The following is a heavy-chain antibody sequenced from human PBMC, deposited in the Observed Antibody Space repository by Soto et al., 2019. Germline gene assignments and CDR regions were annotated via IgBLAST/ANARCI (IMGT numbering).Heavy chain of an antibody. Sequence: PGGSLRLSCAASGFTFSDYAMNWVRQVPGKGLEWISQIASSGTPIYYADSVRGRFTISRDNAKNSLYLQINSLRDEDTAVYYCVRGDREDIAVVVGARPGEYGVDVWGQGTTVTVSS. J-gene: IGHJ6*02. V-gene: IGHV3-48*02. D-gene: IGHD2-15*01. CDR1: GFTFSDYA. CDR2: IASSGTPI. CDR3: VRGDREDIAVVVGARPGEYGVDV.